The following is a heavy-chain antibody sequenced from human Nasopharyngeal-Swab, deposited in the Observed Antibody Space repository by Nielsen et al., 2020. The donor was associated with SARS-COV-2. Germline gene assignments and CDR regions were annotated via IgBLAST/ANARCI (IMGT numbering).Heavy chain of an antibody. J-gene: IGHJ3*02. CDR2: ISGSGGST. V-gene: IGHV3-23*01. CDR3: AKEGLYYYDSSGYLNDAFDI. Sequence: GESLKIFCAASGFTFSSYAMSWVRQASGKGLEWVSAISGSGGSTYYADSVKGRFTISRDNSKNTPYLQMNSLRAEDTAVYYCAKEGLYYYDSSGYLNDAFDIWGQGTMVTVSS. D-gene: IGHD3-22*01. CDR1: GFTFSSYA.